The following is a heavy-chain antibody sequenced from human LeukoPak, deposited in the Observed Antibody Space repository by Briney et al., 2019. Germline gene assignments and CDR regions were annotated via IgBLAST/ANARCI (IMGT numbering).Heavy chain of an antibody. CDR1: GFTFSSYT. Sequence: PGGSQRLSCEASGFTFSSYTMNWVRQAPGKGLEWVSSISTSSIYIYYSDSVKGRFTISRDNARNSLYLQMNSLRAEDTAVYYCARDGGGSILNWFDPWGQGTLVTVSS. J-gene: IGHJ5*02. D-gene: IGHD2-21*01. CDR3: ARDGGGSILNWFDP. CDR2: ISTSSIYI. V-gene: IGHV3-21*06.